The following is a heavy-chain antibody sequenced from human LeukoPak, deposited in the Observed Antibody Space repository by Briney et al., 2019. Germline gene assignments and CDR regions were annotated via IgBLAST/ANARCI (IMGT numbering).Heavy chain of an antibody. CDR1: VYTFINYY. D-gene: IGHD6-13*01. V-gene: IGHV1-2*02. CDR2: SNHNSGGT. Sequence: GASVTLSCKASVYTFINYYIHYLRQSPGQRLERMVWSNHNSGGTNSAQKFQGRVTMTRDTSISKAYMELSRVRSDDTAVYYCARGSDSSSLYSHSDYWGQGTLVTVS. CDR3: ARGSDSSSLYSHSDY. J-gene: IGHJ4*02.